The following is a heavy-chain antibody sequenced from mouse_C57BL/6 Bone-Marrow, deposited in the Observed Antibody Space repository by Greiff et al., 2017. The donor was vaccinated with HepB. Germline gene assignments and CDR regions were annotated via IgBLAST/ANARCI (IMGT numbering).Heavy chain of an antibody. CDR3: VREGPIYYYGSSWYFDV. Sequence: VQLQQSGAELARPGASVKLSCKASGYTFTSYGISWVKQRTGQGLEWIGEIYPRSGNTYYNEKFKGKATLTADKSSSTAYMELRSLTSEDSAVYFGVREGPIYYYGSSWYFDVWGTGTTVTVAS. D-gene: IGHD1-1*01. CDR2: IYPRSGNT. J-gene: IGHJ1*03. V-gene: IGHV1-81*01. CDR1: GYTFTSYG.